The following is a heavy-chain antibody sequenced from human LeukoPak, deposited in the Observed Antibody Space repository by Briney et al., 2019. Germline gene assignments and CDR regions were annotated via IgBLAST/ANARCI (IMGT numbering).Heavy chain of an antibody. D-gene: IGHD2-2*01. Sequence: GGSLRLSCAPSDFRVTSYYMGWGRQAPGKGLDWVSLIYSGGDRYYADSVKGRFTISRDTSKNTLDLQMNSLRPEDTAVYYCARSTYCSSTSCPFDYWGQGTLVTVSS. J-gene: IGHJ4*02. V-gene: IGHV3-53*01. CDR3: ARSTYCSSTSCPFDY. CDR2: IYSGGDR. CDR1: DFRVTSYY.